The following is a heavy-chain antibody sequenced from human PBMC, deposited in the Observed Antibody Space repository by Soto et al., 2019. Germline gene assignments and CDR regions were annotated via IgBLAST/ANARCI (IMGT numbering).Heavy chain of an antibody. CDR3: TTAFEF. J-gene: IGHJ4*02. CDR1: GFTFSNFGHFW. V-gene: IGHV3-74*01. Sequence: VQLAESGGGSVQPGGSLRLTCAASGFTFSNFGHFWMHWVRQVPGRGLVWVSRIDRDGSGTSYADSVKGRFTISRDNAKNMLYLQRNSLRAEDTAIYYCTTAFEFSGQGALVTVSS. CDR2: IDRDGSGT.